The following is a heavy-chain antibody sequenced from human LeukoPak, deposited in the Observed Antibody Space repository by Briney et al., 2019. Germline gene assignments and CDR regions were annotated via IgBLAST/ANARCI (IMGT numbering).Heavy chain of an antibody. Sequence: GGSLRLSCAAYGFTFSSYAMHWVRQAPGKGLEWVAVISYDGSNKYYADSVKGRFTISRDYSKNTLYLQMNSLRAEDTAVYYCARDAYDSSGYYPDYWGQGTLVTVSS. CDR1: GFTFSSYA. V-gene: IGHV3-30-3*01. D-gene: IGHD3-22*01. J-gene: IGHJ4*02. CDR2: ISYDGSNK. CDR3: ARDAYDSSGYYPDY.